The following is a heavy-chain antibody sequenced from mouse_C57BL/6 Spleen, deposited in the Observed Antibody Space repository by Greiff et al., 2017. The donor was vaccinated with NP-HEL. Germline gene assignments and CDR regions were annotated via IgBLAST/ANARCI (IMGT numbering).Heavy chain of an antibody. Sequence: QVQLQQPGTELVKPGASVKLSCKASGYTFTSSWMHWVKQRPGQGLEWIGNINPGNGGTTYNEKFKTKAQRTVDKSSRKAYRQLSSLTSEDSVVYYGARSLYSNGFAYWGQGTLVTVSA. D-gene: IGHD2-5*01. CDR2: INPGNGGT. J-gene: IGHJ3*01. CDR1: GYTFTSSW. V-gene: IGHV1-53*01. CDR3: ARSLYSNGFAY.